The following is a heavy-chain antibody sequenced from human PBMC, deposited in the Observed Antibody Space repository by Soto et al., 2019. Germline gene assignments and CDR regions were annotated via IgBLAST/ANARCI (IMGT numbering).Heavy chain of an antibody. V-gene: IGHV3-23*01. CDR2: ISGSGAST. CDR3: AKDRIRDYQVLLLDS. Sequence: GGSLRLSCAASGFTFSSYAMNWVRQAPGKWLEWVSSISGSGASTYYADSVKGRFTISRDNSKNTLYLQMNSLRGEDTAVYYCAKDRIRDYQVLLLDSWGQGTLVTVSS. CDR1: GFTFSSYA. D-gene: IGHD2-2*01. J-gene: IGHJ4*02.